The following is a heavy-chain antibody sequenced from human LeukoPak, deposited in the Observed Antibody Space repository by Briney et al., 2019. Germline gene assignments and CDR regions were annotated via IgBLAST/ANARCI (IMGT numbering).Heavy chain of an antibody. V-gene: IGHV1-2*02. Sequence: GASVKVSCKASGYTFTGNYMHWVRQAPGQGLEWMGWINPNSGGTNYAQKFQGRVTMTRDTSISTAYMELSRLRSDDTAVYYCARSPAILYQLLFNYWGQGTLVTVSS. CDR2: INPNSGGT. CDR3: ARSPAILYQLLFNY. J-gene: IGHJ4*02. D-gene: IGHD2-2*01. CDR1: GYTFTGNY.